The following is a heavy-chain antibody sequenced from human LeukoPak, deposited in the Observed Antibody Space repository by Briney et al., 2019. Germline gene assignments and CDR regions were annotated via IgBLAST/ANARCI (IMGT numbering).Heavy chain of an antibody. D-gene: IGHD1-20*01. CDR1: GFTFSSYA. CDR3: ASTAPYNWNDPYFDY. V-gene: IGHV3-30-3*01. J-gene: IGHJ4*02. CDR2: ISYDGSNK. Sequence: GGSLRLSCAASGFTFSSYAMHWVRQAPGKGLEWVAVISYDGSNKYYADSVKGRFTISRDNAKNSLYLQMNSLRDEDTAVYYCASTAPYNWNDPYFDYWGQGTLVTVSS.